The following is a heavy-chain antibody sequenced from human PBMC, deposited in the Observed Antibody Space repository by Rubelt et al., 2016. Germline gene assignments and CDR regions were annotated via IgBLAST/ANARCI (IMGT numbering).Heavy chain of an antibody. Sequence: GGGLVQPGGSLRLSCAASGFTFSSYAMSWVRQAPGKGLEWVSAISGSGGSTYYADSVKGRFTISRDNSKNTVYLQMNSLRAEDTAVYYCAKDPNVVVLAAMEVIDYWGQGTLVTVSS. V-gene: IGHV3-23*01. CDR2: ISGSGGST. CDR1: GFTFSSYA. J-gene: IGHJ4*02. D-gene: IGHD2-2*01. CDR3: AKDPNVVVLAAMEVIDY.